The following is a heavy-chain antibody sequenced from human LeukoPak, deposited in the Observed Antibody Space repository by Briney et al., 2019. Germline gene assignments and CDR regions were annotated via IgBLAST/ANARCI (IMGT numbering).Heavy chain of an antibody. V-gene: IGHV3-7*01. D-gene: IGHD2-2*01. CDR2: IKQDGSEK. Sequence: GGSLRLSCAASGFTFSSYWMSWVRQAPGKGLEWVANIKQDGSEKYYVDSVKGRFTISRDNAKNSLYLQMNSLRAEDTAVYYCARAVSHCSSTSCYAFDIWGQGTMVTVSS. J-gene: IGHJ3*02. CDR3: ARAVSHCSSTSCYAFDI. CDR1: GFTFSSYW.